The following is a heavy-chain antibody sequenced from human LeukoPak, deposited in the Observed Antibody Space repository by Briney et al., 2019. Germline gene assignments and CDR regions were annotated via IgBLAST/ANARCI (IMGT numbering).Heavy chain of an antibody. D-gene: IGHD2-15*01. Sequence: ASVKVSCKASGYTFTSYGISWVRQAPGQGLEWMGWISAYNGNTNYAQKLQGRVTMTTDTSTSTAYMELRNLRSDDTAVYYCARDRLRLGYERTNWFDPWGQGTLVTVSS. CDR1: GYTFTSYG. J-gene: IGHJ5*02. CDR3: ARDRLRLGYERTNWFDP. V-gene: IGHV1-18*01. CDR2: ISAYNGNT.